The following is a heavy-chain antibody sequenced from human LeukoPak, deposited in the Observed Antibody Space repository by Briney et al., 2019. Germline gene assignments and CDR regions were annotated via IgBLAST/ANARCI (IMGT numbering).Heavy chain of an antibody. CDR1: GDSINSGTSY. CDR3: ARSEYSYGADAFDI. J-gene: IGHJ3*02. D-gene: IGHD5-18*01. CDR2: IYTTGNT. Sequence: SQTLSLTCTVSGDSINSGTSYWSWIRQPAGKGLDWIGRIYTTGNTNYNPSLWRRVTISVDTSKNQFSLKLSSVTAADTAVYYCARSEYSYGADAFDIWGQGTMVTVSS. V-gene: IGHV4-61*02.